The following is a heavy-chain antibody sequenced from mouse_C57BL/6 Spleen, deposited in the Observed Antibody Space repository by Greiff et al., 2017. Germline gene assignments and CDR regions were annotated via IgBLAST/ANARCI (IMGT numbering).Heavy chain of an antibody. Sequence: EVQLVESGGGLVKPGGSLKLSCAASGSTFSDYGMHWVRQAPEKGLEWVAYISSGSSTIYYADTVKGRFTISRDNAKNTLFLQMTSLRSEDTAMYYCARLGNHYAMDYWGQGTSVTVSS. V-gene: IGHV5-17*01. CDR3: ARLGNHYAMDY. D-gene: IGHD2-1*01. CDR1: GSTFSDYG. CDR2: ISSGSSTI. J-gene: IGHJ4*01.